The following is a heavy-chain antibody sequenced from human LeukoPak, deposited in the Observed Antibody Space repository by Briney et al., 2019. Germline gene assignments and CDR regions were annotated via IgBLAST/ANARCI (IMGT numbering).Heavy chain of an antibody. CDR3: ARFQWELPIYYYYYYMDV. Sequence: AGGSLRLSCAASGFTFSSYEMNWVRQAPGKGLEWVSYISSSGSTIYYADSVKGRFTISRDNAKNSLYLQMNSLRAEDTAVYYCARFQWELPIYYYYYYMDVWGKGTTVTISS. V-gene: IGHV3-48*03. D-gene: IGHD1-26*01. CDR1: GFTFSSYE. J-gene: IGHJ6*03. CDR2: ISSSGSTI.